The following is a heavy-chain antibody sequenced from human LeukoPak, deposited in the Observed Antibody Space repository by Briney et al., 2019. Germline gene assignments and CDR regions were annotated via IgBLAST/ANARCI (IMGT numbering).Heavy chain of an antibody. J-gene: IGHJ4*02. CDR3: ARGEGRYSHFDY. CDR1: GGPISSYY. D-gene: IGHD3-10*01. Sequence: PSETLSLTCTVSGGPISSYYWIWIRQPPGKGLEWIGYLYYSGSTNYNPSLKSRVTISVDTSKNQFSLKLSSVTAADTAVYYCARGEGRYSHFDYWGLGTLVTVSS. V-gene: IGHV4-59*01. CDR2: LYYSGST.